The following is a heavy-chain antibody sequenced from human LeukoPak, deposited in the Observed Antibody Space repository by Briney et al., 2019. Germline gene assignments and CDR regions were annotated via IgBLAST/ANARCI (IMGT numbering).Heavy chain of an antibody. V-gene: IGHV3-74*01. CDR3: ARGPNSNWSGLDF. CDR2: ISPTGSTT. J-gene: IGHJ4*02. Sequence: GGSLRLPCTASGFSFSGHWMHWARHLPGKGLVWVSRISPTGSTTSYADSVEGRFTVSRDNAKNTLYLQVNNLRAEDTAVYYCARGPNSNWSGLDFWGQGTLLTVSS. D-gene: IGHD6-6*01. CDR1: GFSFSGHW.